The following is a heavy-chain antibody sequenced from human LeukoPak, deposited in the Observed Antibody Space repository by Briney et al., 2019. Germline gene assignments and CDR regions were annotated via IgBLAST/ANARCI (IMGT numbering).Heavy chain of an antibody. Sequence: PGGSLRLSCAASGFTFSSYAMSWVRQAPGKGLEWVSAISGSGGSTYYADSVKGRFTISRDNSKNTLYLQMNSLRAEDTAVYYCAKKGRQYYYDNSGYSDYWGQGTLVTVSS. D-gene: IGHD3-22*01. CDR1: GFTFSSYA. V-gene: IGHV3-23*01. CDR2: ISGSGGST. J-gene: IGHJ4*02. CDR3: AKKGRQYYYDNSGYSDY.